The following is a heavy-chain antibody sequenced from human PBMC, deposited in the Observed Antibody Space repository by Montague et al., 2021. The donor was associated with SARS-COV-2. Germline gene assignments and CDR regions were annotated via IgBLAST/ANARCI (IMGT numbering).Heavy chain of an antibody. J-gene: IGHJ4*01. CDR2: ISSSGTTI. D-gene: IGHD1-26*01. V-gene: IGHV3-48*03. Sequence: SLRLSCAASGFTFSSYEMTWVRQAPGKGLEWVPYISSSGTTIYYADSMKGRFTISRDNVKDSLHLQINSLRAEDTAVYYCVRVGVGSTYYFDYWGHGTLVTVSS. CDR3: VRVGVGSTYYFDY. CDR1: GFTFSSYE.